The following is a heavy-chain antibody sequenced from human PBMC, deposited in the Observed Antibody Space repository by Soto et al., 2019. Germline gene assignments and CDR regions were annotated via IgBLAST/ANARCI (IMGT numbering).Heavy chain of an antibody. Sequence: GGSLRLSCAASGFTFSSYAMSWVRQAPGKGLEWVSAISGSGGSTYYADSVKGRFTISRDNSKNTLYLQMNSLRAEDTAVYYCAAPHSSGWYYYYYGMDVWGQGTTVTVYS. J-gene: IGHJ6*02. CDR1: GFTFSSYA. V-gene: IGHV3-23*01. CDR3: AAPHSSGWYYYYYGMDV. CDR2: ISGSGGST. D-gene: IGHD6-19*01.